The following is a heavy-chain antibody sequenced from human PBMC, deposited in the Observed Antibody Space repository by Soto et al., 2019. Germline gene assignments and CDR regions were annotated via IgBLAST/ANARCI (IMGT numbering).Heavy chain of an antibody. CDR1: GGTFSSYA. V-gene: IGHV1-69*13. CDR3: ARQGLPLAARRGWFDP. CDR2: IIPIFGTA. D-gene: IGHD3-3*02. Sequence: GASVKVSCKASGGTFSSYAISWVRQAPGHGLEWMGGIIPIFGTANYAQKFQGRVTITADESTSTAYMELSSLRSEDTAVYYCARQGLPLAARRGWFDPWGQGTLVTVSS. J-gene: IGHJ5*02.